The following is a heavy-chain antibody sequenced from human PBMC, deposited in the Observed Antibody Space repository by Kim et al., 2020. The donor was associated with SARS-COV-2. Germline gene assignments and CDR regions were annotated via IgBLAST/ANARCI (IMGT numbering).Heavy chain of an antibody. J-gene: IGHJ5*02. CDR3: ARGVSSAWTLRAWFDP. D-gene: IGHD3-22*01. CDR2: VDHSGTT. V-gene: IGHV4-4*02. CDR1: GVSISSSSC. Sequence: SETLSLTCVVSGVSISSSSCWSWVRQPPGKGLEWIGEVDHSGTTTYSVSLKSRVTISVDKSRNQFSLRLNSVSAADTAVYYCARGVSSAWTLRAWFDPWGQGILVTVS.